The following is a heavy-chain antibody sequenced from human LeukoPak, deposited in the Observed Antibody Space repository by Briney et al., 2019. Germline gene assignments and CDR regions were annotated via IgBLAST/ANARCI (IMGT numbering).Heavy chain of an antibody. V-gene: IGHV5-51*01. J-gene: IGHJ4*02. CDR2: IYPGDSDT. CDR3: ARAPSGYCSGGSCYWYY. D-gene: IGHD2-15*01. Sequence: LGESLQISCKGSGYSFTSYWIGWVRQMPGKGLEWMGIIYPGDSDTRYSPSFQGQVTTSADKFISTAYLQWSSLKASDTAMYYCARAPSGYCSGGSCYWYYWGQGTLVTVSS. CDR1: GYSFTSYW.